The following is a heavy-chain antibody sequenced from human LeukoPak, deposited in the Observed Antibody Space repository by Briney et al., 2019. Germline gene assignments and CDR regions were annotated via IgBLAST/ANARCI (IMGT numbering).Heavy chain of an antibody. V-gene: IGHV3-74*01. D-gene: IGHD6-19*01. Sequence: GGSLRLSCAASGFTFSSYWMHWVRQAPGKGLVWVSRINSDGSSTSYADSVKGRFTISRDNAKNSLYLQMNSVRAEDMALYYCAKDRGSSGWFFDYSSQGTLVTVSS. CDR3: AKDRGSSGWFFDY. CDR1: GFTFSSYW. CDR2: INSDGSST. J-gene: IGHJ4*02.